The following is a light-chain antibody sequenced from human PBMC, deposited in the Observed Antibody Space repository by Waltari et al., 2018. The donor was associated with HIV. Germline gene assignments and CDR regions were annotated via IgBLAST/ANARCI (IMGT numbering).Light chain of an antibody. Sequence: QSALSQPASVSGSPGQSITISCTGTISDIGAYNLVSRYSQYPGRAPKLIIYEVNKRPSGVSDRFSGSRCGNWASRTVAGGKVEDEADYYCCSYAGGRVFVLFVGGTRLTV. CDR2: EVN. CDR1: ISDIGAYNL. CDR3: CSYAGGRVFVL. V-gene: IGLV2-23*02. J-gene: IGLJ2*01.